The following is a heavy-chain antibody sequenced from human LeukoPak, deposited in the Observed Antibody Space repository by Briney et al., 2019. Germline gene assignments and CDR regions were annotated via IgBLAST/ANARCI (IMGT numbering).Heavy chain of an antibody. Sequence: SETLSLTCTVSGGSFSSGSFYWSWIRQPAGKGLEWIGRIYTSGSTNYNPSLKSRVTISVDTFKNQFYLKLSSVTAADTAVYYCARVGSGFDLDYWGQGTLVTVSS. CDR1: GGSFSSGSFY. CDR3: ARVGSGFDLDY. CDR2: IYTSGST. D-gene: IGHD6-19*01. J-gene: IGHJ4*02. V-gene: IGHV4-61*02.